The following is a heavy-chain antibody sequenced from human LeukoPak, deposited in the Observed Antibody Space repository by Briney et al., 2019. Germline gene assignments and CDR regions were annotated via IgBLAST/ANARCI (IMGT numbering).Heavy chain of an antibody. Sequence: SVKVSCKASGGTFSSYAISWVRQAPGQGLEWMGRIIPTFGTANYAQKFQGRVTITTDESTSTAYMELSSLRSEDTAVYYCARGSLVSSSWFLDYWGQGTLVTVSS. V-gene: IGHV1-69*05. CDR3: ARGSLVSSSWFLDY. D-gene: IGHD6-13*01. CDR1: GGTFSSYA. J-gene: IGHJ4*02. CDR2: IIPTFGTA.